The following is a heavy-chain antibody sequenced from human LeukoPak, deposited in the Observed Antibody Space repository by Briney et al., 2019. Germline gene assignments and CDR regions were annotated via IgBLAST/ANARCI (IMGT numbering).Heavy chain of an antibody. CDR2: IEQYGSEK. V-gene: IGHV3-7*02. CDR1: GFSFSDSW. J-gene: IGHJ4*02. Sequence: GGSLRLSCAASGFSFSDSWMTWVRQAPGKGLERVANIEQYGSEKNYVDSVKGRFTISRDNSKNTLYLQMNSLRVEDTAVYYCASYGGNSGFDCWGQGTLVTVSS. D-gene: IGHD4-23*01. CDR3: ASYGGNSGFDC.